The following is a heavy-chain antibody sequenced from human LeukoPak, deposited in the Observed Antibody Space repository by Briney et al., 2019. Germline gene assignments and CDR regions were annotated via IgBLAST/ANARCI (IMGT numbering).Heavy chain of an antibody. CDR1: GGSISSYY. CDR2: IYYSGST. Sequence: SETLSLTCTVSGGSISSYYWSWIRQPPGKGLERIGYIYYSGSTNYNPSLKSRVTISVDTSKNQFSLKLSSVTAADTAVYYCAAYDSSGYRNWFDPWGQGTLVTVSS. D-gene: IGHD3-22*01. CDR3: AAYDSSGYRNWFDP. J-gene: IGHJ5*02. V-gene: IGHV4-59*08.